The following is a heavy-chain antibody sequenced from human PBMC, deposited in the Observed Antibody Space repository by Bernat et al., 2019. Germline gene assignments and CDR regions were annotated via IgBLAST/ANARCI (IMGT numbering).Heavy chain of an antibody. J-gene: IGHJ4*02. CDR3: ARRCNWNDARIDY. V-gene: IGHV4-34*01. CDR1: GGSFSGYY. Sequence: QVQLQQWGAGLLKPSETLSLTCAVYGGSFSGYYWSWIRQPPGKGLEWIGEINHSGSTNDNPSLKSRVTISVDTSKNQFSLKLSSVTAMDTAVYYCARRCNWNDARIDYWGQGTLVTVSS. D-gene: IGHD1-20*01. CDR2: INHSGST.